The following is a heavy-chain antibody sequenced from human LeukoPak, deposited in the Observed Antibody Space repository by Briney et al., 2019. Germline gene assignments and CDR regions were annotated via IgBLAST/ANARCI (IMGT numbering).Heavy chain of an antibody. V-gene: IGHV1-18*01. CDR1: GYTFTSYG. CDR2: ISAYNGNT. D-gene: IGHD4-17*01. CDR3: ARGYYGDYIDY. J-gene: IGHJ4*02. Sequence: ASVKVSCKASGYTFTSYGISWVRQAPGQGLEWMGWISAYNGNTNYAQKLQGRVTMTRNTSISTAYMELSSLRSEDTAVYYCARGYYGDYIDYWGQGTLVTVSS.